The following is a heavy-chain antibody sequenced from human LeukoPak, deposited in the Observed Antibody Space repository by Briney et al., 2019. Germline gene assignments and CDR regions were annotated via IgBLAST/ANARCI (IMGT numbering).Heavy chain of an antibody. Sequence: PGGSLRLSCAASGFTFSSYGMHWVRQAPGKGLEWVAVIWYDGSNKYYADSVKGRFTISGDNSKNTLYLQMNSLRAEDTAVYYCATVTTFRRYYYMDVWGKGTTVTVSS. J-gene: IGHJ6*03. CDR1: GFTFSSYG. CDR3: ATVTTFRRYYYMDV. V-gene: IGHV3-33*01. D-gene: IGHD3-16*01. CDR2: IWYDGSNK.